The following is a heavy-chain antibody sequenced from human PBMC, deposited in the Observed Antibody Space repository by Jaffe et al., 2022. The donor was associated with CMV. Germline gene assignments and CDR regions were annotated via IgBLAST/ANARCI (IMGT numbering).Heavy chain of an antibody. V-gene: IGHV3-15*01. CDR3: ATGEAGHSSGWHNF. CDR2: IRSKAAGGTT. CDR1: GFTFSDAW. Sequence: EVQLVESGGGLVKPGGSLRLSCAASGFTFSDAWMTWVRQAPGTGLEWVGRIRSKAAGGTTDYAAPVKGKFTISRDDSKNTVYLEMNSLRTEDTAVYYCATGEAGHSSGWHNFWGQGILVTVSS. D-gene: IGHD6-19*01. J-gene: IGHJ4*02.